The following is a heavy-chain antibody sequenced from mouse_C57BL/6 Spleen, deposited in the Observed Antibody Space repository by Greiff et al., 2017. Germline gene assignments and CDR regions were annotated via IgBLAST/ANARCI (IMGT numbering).Heavy chain of an antibody. D-gene: IGHD1-1*01. J-gene: IGHJ2*01. V-gene: IGHV1-74*01. Sequence: VQLQQPGAELVKPGASVKVSCKASGYTFTSYWMHWVKQRPGQGLEWIGRIHPSDSDTNYNQKFKGKATLTVDKSSSTAYIQLSSLTSEDSAVYYCATTVVGRYFDYWGQGTTLTVSS. CDR1: GYTFTSYW. CDR3: ATTVVGRYFDY. CDR2: IHPSDSDT.